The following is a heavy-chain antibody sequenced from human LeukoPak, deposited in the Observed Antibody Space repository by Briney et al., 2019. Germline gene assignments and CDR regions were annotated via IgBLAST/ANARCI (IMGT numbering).Heavy chain of an antibody. J-gene: IGHJ6*03. CDR2: IIPIFGTA. CDR1: GGTFSSYA. CDR3: AREGLWSGYNYYYYYMDV. D-gene: IGHD3-3*01. Sequence: SVKVSCKASGGTFSSYAISWVRQAPGQGLEWMGGIIPIFGTANYAQKFQGRVTITADESTSTAYMELSSLRSEDTAVYYCAREGLWSGYNYYYYYMDVWGKGTTVTVPS. V-gene: IGHV1-69*01.